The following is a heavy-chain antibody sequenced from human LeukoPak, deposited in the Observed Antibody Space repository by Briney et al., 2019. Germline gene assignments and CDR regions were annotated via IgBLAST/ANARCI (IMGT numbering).Heavy chain of an antibody. V-gene: IGHV3-30*18. CDR1: GSTFSTYG. CDR2: ISYDGSNK. J-gene: IGHJ4*02. CDR3: AKGTLWFGESYYFDY. Sequence: PGRSLRLSCAASGSTFSTYGMHWVRQAPGKGLEWVAVISYDGSNKYYADSVKGRFSISRDNSKNTLYLQMNSLRAEDTAVYYCAKGTLWFGESYYFDYWGQGTLVTVSS. D-gene: IGHD3-10*01.